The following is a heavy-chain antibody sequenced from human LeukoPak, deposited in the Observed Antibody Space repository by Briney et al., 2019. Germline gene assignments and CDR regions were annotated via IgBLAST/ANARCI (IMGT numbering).Heavy chain of an antibody. D-gene: IGHD3-10*01. Sequence: GGSLRLSCAASGFTFSSYAMSWVRQAPGKGLEWVSAISGSGGSTYYADSVKGRFTISRDNSKNTLYLQMNSLRAEDTAVYYCAKDVTYYYGSGSYQYDYWGQGTPVTVSS. CDR2: ISGSGGST. V-gene: IGHV3-23*01. CDR1: GFTFSSYA. J-gene: IGHJ4*02. CDR3: AKDVTYYYGSGSYQYDY.